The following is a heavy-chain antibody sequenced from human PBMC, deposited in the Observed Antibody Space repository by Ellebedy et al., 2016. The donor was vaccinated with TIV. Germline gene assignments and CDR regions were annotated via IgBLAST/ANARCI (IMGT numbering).Heavy chain of an antibody. CDR2: INPNSGGT. CDR3: ARESAVWNWNYDYYYGMDV. V-gene: IGHV1-2*02. D-gene: IGHD1-1*01. Sequence: ASVKVSCXASGYTFTSYYMHWVRQAPGQGLEWMGWINPNSGGTNYAQKFQGRVTMTRDTSISTAYMELSRLRSDDTAVYYCARESAVWNWNYDYYYGMDVWGQGTTVTVSS. J-gene: IGHJ6*02. CDR1: GYTFTSYY.